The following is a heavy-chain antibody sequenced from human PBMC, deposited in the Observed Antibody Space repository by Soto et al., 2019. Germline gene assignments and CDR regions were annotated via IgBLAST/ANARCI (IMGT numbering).Heavy chain of an antibody. D-gene: IGHD6-6*01. V-gene: IGHV3-11*01. J-gene: IGHJ4*02. Sequence: NPGGSLRLSCAASGFTFSDYYMSWIRQAPGKGLEWVSYISSSGSTIYYADSVKGRFTISRDNAKNSLYLQMNSLRAEDTAVYYCARVFPYSSSPLSPDYWGQGTLVTVSS. CDR2: ISSSGSTI. CDR1: GFTFSDYY. CDR3: ARVFPYSSSPLSPDY.